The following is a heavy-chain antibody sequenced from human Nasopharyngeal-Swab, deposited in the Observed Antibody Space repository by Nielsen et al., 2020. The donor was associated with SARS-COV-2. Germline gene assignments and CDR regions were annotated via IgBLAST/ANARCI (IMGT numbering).Heavy chain of an antibody. CDR2: ISRSSSYI. Sequence: GRCRRLSWAASGFTFNNYNFNWVRQLPERGLEWVSSISRSSSYIYYADSVKGRFTISRDNAKNSPYLQMNSLRAEDTAVYYCARDGLDYDFWSAYFMDVWGQGTTVTVSS. CDR3: ARDGLDYDFWSAYFMDV. J-gene: IGHJ6*02. V-gene: IGHV3-21*01. CDR1: GFTFNNYN. D-gene: IGHD3-3*01.